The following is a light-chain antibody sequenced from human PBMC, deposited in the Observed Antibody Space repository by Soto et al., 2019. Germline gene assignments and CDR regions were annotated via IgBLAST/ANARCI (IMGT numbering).Light chain of an antibody. V-gene: IGLV2-14*01. CDR1: SSDVGGYNY. J-gene: IGLJ1*01. CDR3: SSYTSSSLYV. CDR2: DVS. Sequence: QSALTQPASVSGSPGQSITISSTGTSSDVGGYNYVSWYQQHPGKAPKLMIYDVSNRPSGVSNRFSGSKSGNTASLTISGLQAEDEADYYCSSYTSSSLYVFGTGTMLTVL.